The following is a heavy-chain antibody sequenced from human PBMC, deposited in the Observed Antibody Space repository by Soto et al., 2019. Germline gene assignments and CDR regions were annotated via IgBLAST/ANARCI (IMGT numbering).Heavy chain of an antibody. CDR3: AKGGRQQLVLGGAFDI. J-gene: IGHJ3*02. CDR2: ISGSGGST. V-gene: IGHV3-23*01. CDR1: GFTFSSYA. D-gene: IGHD6-13*01. Sequence: GGSLRLSCAASGFTFSSYAMSWVRQAPGKGLEWVSAISGSGGSTYYADSVKGRFTISRDNSKNTLYLQMNSLRAEDTDVYYCAKGGRQQLVLGGAFDILGQGTMVTVSS.